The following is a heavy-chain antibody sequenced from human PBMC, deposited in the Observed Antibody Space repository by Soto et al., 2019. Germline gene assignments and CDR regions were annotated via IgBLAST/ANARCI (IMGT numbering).Heavy chain of an antibody. CDR2: IIPIFGTA. J-gene: IGHJ3*02. CDR3: ARVCISTSGDVGFDT. Sequence: QVQLVQSGAEVKKPGSSVKVSCKASGGTFSSYAISWVRQAPGQGLEWMGVIIPIFGTANYAQKFQGRVTLAADETTRTAYMELSSLRSDDTTVYYCARVCISTSGDVGFDTWGQGTMVSVSS. CDR1: GGTFSSYA. D-gene: IGHD2-2*01. V-gene: IGHV1-69*12.